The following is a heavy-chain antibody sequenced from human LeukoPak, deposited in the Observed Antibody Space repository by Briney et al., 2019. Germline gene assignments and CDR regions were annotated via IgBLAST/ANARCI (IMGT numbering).Heavy chain of an antibody. J-gene: IGHJ4*02. Sequence: GGSLRLSCAASEFTFSSYAMHWVRQAPGKGLEWVAVITYDGSNKYYAGSVKGRFTISRDNPKNTLYLQMNSLRAEDTAVYFCAKRGVVIRVILVGFHKEAYYFEPWGQGALVTVSS. CDR3: AKRGVVIRVILVGFHKEAYYFEP. CDR1: EFTFSSYA. D-gene: IGHD3/OR15-3a*01. V-gene: IGHV3-30*18. CDR2: ITYDGSNK.